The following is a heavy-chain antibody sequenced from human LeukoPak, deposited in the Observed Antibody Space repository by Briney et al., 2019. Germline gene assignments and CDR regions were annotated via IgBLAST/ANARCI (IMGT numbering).Heavy chain of an antibody. CDR3: ARDNSVGDNAWWFDP. D-gene: IGHD1-26*01. CDR1: GYTFTSYY. Sequence: ASVKVSCKASGYTFTSYYMHCVRQAPGQGLEWMGLINPTGGSTGYAQKFQSRVTMTRDMSTSTDYMELSSLRSEDTAIYYCARDNSVGDNAWWFDPWGQGTLVTVSS. J-gene: IGHJ5*02. CDR2: INPTGGST. V-gene: IGHV1-46*01.